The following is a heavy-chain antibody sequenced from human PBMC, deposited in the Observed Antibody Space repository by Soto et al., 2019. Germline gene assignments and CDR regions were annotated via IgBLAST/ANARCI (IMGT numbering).Heavy chain of an antibody. D-gene: IGHD2-15*01. J-gene: IGHJ3*02. Sequence: QITLKESGPTLVKPTQTLTLTCTFSGFSLSTSGVGVSWIRQPPGKALEWLALIYWDDDKRYSPALKSRLTITKDTSKNQVVLTMTNMDPVDRATYYCAHRPRYCNGGSCYYDAFDIWGQGTKVTVSS. V-gene: IGHV2-5*02. CDR1: GFSLSTSGVG. CDR2: IYWDDDK. CDR3: AHRPRYCNGGSCYYDAFDI.